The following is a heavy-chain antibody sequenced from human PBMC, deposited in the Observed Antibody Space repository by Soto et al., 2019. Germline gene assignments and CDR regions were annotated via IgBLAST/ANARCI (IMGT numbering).Heavy chain of an antibody. J-gene: IGHJ4*02. CDR3: ARDSGRDGYNYPHY. CDR2: IYYTGSF. Sequence: QVQLRESGPGLVKPSETLSLTCTVSGGSVSDGSHYWSWFRQPPGKTLEWIGYIYYTGSFNYNPSLKSRVTISVDMSQNQFSLELRSVTAADTAVYYCARDSGRDGYNYPHYWGQGTLVTVSS. V-gene: IGHV4-61*01. D-gene: IGHD5-12*01. CDR1: GGSVSDGSHY.